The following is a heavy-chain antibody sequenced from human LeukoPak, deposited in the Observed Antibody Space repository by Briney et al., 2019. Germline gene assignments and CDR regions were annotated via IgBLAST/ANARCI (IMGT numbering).Heavy chain of an antibody. D-gene: IGHD3-10*01. Sequence: GESLKISCKGSGYSFTSYWIGWVRQMPGKGLEWMGIIYPGDSDTGYSPSFQGQVTISADKSISTAYLQWSSLKASDTAMYYCARRTPGSGSFDAFDIWGQGTMVTVSS. CDR3: ARRTPGSGSFDAFDI. CDR2: IYPGDSDT. CDR1: GYSFTSYW. J-gene: IGHJ3*02. V-gene: IGHV5-51*01.